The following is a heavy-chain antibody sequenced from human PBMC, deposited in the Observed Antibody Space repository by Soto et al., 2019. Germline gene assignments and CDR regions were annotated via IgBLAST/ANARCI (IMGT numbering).Heavy chain of an antibody. J-gene: IGHJ4*02. V-gene: IGHV1-69*06. CDR3: AREYYDSSGAQYYCDY. CDR2: IIPRSATS. D-gene: IGHD3-22*01. Sequence: SVKVSCKASGDTFSTYTITWMRQAPGQGLEWMGGIIPRSATSNYAQKFQGRVTITADKSTSTAYMELSSLRSEDTAVYYCAREYYDSSGAQYYCDYWGQGAMV. CDR1: GDTFSTYT.